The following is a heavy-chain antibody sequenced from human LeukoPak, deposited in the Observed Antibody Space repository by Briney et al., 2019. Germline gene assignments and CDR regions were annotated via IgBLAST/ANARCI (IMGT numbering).Heavy chain of an antibody. CDR3: ARDHRPEIQYYYMDV. D-gene: IGHD1-14*01. CDR1: GFSLSNFG. Sequence: GGSLRLAWAASGFSLSNFGMRWVRQAPGKGLEWVAALLYDGNTKHYADSVKGRFTISRDISKNTFYLQMNSLTAEDTAVYYCARDHRPEIQYYYMDVWGKGTTVAVSS. V-gene: IGHV3-33*01. CDR2: LLYDGNTK. J-gene: IGHJ6*03.